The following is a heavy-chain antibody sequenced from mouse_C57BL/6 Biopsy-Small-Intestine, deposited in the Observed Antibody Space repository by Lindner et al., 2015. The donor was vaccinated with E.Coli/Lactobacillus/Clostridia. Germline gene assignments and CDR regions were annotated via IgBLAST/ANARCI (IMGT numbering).Heavy chain of an antibody. V-gene: IGHV1-54*01. CDR3: ARRAAQASFDY. CDR1: GYAFTNYL. D-gene: IGHD3-2*02. Sequence: VQLQESGAELVRPGTSVKVSCKASGYAFTNYLIEWVEQRPGQGLEWIGVINPGSGGTNYNEKFKGKATLTADKSSSTAYMQLSSLTSEDSAVYFCARRAAQASFDYWGQGTTLTVSS. CDR2: INPGSGGT. J-gene: IGHJ2*01.